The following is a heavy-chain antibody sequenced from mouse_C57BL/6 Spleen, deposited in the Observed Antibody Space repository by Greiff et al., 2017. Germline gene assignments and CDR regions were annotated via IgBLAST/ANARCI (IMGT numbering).Heavy chain of an antibody. CDR3: ARSTYDYDRDAMDY. CDR1: GYTFTSYW. J-gene: IGHJ4*01. D-gene: IGHD2-4*01. Sequence: QVQLQQSGAELVKPGASVKLSCKASGYTFTSYWMHWVKQRPGQGLEWIGMIHPNSGSTNYNEKFKSKATLTVDKSSRPAYMQLSRLTSEDSAVYYCARSTYDYDRDAMDYWGQGTSVTVSS. V-gene: IGHV1-64*01. CDR2: IHPNSGST.